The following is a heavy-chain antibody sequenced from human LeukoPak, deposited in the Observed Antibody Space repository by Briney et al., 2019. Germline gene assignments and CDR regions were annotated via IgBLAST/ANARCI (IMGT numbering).Heavy chain of an antibody. V-gene: IGHV4-38-2*02. J-gene: IGHJ4*02. CDR1: GYSISSGYY. CDR2: IYHSGST. CDR3: ARDSYSLDY. D-gene: IGHD3-16*01. Sequence: PSETLSLTCTVSGYSISSGYYWGWIRQPPGKGLEWIGSIYHSGSTYYNPSLKRRVTISVDTSKNQFSLKMSSVTAADTAVYFCARDSYSLDYWGQGTLVTVSS.